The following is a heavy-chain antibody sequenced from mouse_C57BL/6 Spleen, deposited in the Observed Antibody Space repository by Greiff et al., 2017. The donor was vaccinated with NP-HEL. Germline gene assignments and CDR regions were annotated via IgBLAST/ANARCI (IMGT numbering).Heavy chain of an antibody. CDR3: AKKVYGNFPWFAY. CDR2: IYPGSGST. Sequence: VQLQQPGAELVKPGASVKMSCKASGYTFTSYWITWVKQRPGQGLEWIGDIYPGSGSTNYNEKFKSKATLTVDTSSSTAYMQLSSLTSEDSAVYYCAKKVYGNFPWFAYWGQGTLVTVSA. CDR1: GYTFTSYW. D-gene: IGHD2-1*01. J-gene: IGHJ3*01. V-gene: IGHV1-55*01.